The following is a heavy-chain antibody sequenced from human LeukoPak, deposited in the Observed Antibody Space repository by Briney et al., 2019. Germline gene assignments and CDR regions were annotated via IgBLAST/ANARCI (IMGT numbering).Heavy chain of an antibody. CDR3: AKAGPADAFDI. Sequence: PGGSLRLSCAASGFDFPTYAMHWVRQAPGKGLEYVSAISSNGGSTYYANSVKGRFTISRDSSKNTLYLQMGSLRAEDMAVYYCAKAGPADAFDIWGQGTMVTVSS. CDR1: GFDFPTYA. V-gene: IGHV3-64*01. CDR2: ISSNGGST. J-gene: IGHJ3*02.